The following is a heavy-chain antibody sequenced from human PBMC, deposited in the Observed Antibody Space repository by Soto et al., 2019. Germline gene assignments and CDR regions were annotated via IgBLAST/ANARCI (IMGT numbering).Heavy chain of an antibody. CDR1: GVSISNSSYY. J-gene: IGHJ4*02. Sequence: SSETLFLTCTVSGVSISNSSYYWGWIRRPPGKGLEWIGTIYYSGITYYNPSLKSRVTISVDTSKNQFSLKLTSVTAADTAVYYCARHGSNWGQGTLVTVSS. V-gene: IGHV4-39*01. CDR2: IYYSGIT. CDR3: ARHGSN.